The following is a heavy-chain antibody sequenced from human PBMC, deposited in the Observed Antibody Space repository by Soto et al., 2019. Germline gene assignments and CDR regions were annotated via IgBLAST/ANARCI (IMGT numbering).Heavy chain of an antibody. V-gene: IGHV3-30*18. CDR2: ISFDVIKK. J-gene: IGHJ6*02. CDR3: AKPIIAAGYYGTEV. D-gene: IGHD6-13*01. CDR1: GFTFRSYD. Sequence: PWGSLRLSCAASGFTFRSYDMHWVRQAPGKGLEWMGVISFDVIKKYYADSVKGRFTISRDSSKNKLYLQMYSLRPEDTAVYYCAKPIIAAGYYGTEVWGHGTTVTVS.